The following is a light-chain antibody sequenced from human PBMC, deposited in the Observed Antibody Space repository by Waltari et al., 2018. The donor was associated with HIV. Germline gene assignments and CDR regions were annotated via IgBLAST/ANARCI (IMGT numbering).Light chain of an antibody. V-gene: IGLV7-46*01. Sequence: QAVVTQEPSLTVSPGGTVTLTCGSSTGAVTSGHSPYWFQQRPGQAPRPLIHDTSNKHSWTPARFSGSLLGGKAALTISGLQAEDEADYYCCSYVGSYTPWVFGTGTQVTVL. J-gene: IGLJ1*01. CDR3: CSYVGSYTPWV. CDR1: TGAVTSGHS. CDR2: DTS.